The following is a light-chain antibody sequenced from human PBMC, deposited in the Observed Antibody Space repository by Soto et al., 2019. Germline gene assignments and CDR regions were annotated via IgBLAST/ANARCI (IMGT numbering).Light chain of an antibody. V-gene: IGKV4-1*01. CDR2: WAS. CDR1: QSVLYSSNNKNY. J-gene: IGKJ4*01. Sequence: DIVMTQSPDSLAVALGERATINCKASQSVLYSSNNKNYLAWCQQKPGQPPKPLIYWASTRASGVPERFSGSGSGTDFTLTISSLQAEDVAAYFCQQYFSTPLTFGGGTKVEIK. CDR3: QQYFSTPLT.